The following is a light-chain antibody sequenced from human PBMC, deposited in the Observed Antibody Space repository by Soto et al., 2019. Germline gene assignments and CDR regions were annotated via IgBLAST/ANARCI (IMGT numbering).Light chain of an antibody. CDR2: QAS. CDR3: QQHQTYST. V-gene: IGKV1-5*03. J-gene: IGKJ1*01. CDR1: QSISVW. Sequence: DIPMTQSPYTLSGSAGDRTPIXCRASQSISVWLAWYQQKPGKAPNLLIYQASRLESGVPSRFSGSGSGTEFTLTISSLQPDDFATYYCQQHQTYSTFGQGTKVDIK.